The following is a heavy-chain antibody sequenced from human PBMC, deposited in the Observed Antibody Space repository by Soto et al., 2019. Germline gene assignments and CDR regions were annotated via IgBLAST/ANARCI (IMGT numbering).Heavy chain of an antibody. CDR1: GGSFSGYY. J-gene: IGHJ4*02. CDR3: ARGGGYSSSRAIDY. D-gene: IGHD6-6*01. CDR2: INHSGST. V-gene: IGHV4-34*01. Sequence: ILSLTCAVYGGSFSGYYWSWIRQPPGKGLEWIGEINHSGSTNYNPSLKSRVTISVDTSKNQFSLKLSSVTAADTAVYYCARGGGYSSSRAIDYWGLGTLVTVSS.